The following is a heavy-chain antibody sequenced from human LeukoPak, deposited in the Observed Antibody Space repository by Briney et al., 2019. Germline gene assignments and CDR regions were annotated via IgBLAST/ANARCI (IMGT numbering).Heavy chain of an antibody. J-gene: IGHJ3*02. CDR2: IIPILGIA. V-gene: IGHV1-69*02. CDR1: GGTFSSYT. Sequence: SVKVSCKASGGTFSSYTISWVRQAPGQGLEWMGRIIPILGIANYAQKFQGRVMITADKSTSTAYMELSSLRSEDTAVYYCASGHTVVVPAAIIAFDIWGQGTMVTVSS. D-gene: IGHD2-2*02. CDR3: ASGHTVVVPAAIIAFDI.